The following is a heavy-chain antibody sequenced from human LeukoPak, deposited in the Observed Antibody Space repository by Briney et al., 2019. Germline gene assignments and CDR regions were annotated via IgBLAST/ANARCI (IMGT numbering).Heavy chain of an antibody. V-gene: IGHV3-73*01. Sequence: PGGSLRLSCAASGFTFSGSAMHWVRQASGKGLEWVGRIGSKANNYATIYAASVKGRVTFSRDDSTSTAYLQMNSLKTEDTAIYYCTPEPYYYGVNWGQGTLVTVAS. CDR1: GFTFSGSA. CDR3: TPEPYYYGVN. J-gene: IGHJ4*02. CDR2: IGSKANNYAT. D-gene: IGHD3-10*01.